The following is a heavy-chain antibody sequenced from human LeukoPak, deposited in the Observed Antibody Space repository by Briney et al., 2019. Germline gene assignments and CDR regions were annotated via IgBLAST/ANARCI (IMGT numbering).Heavy chain of an antibody. V-gene: IGHV3-49*03. CDR3: IRGGANSPFDY. Sequence: PGGSLRLSCTASGFTFGDYTMSWFRQAPGKGLEWVGFIRSKTYGGTTEDAASVKGRFTISRDDSKRIAYLQMNGLKSEDTAVYYCIRGGANSPFDYWGLGTLVTVSS. CDR1: GFTFGDYT. D-gene: IGHD1-1*01. J-gene: IGHJ4*02. CDR2: IRSKTYGGTT.